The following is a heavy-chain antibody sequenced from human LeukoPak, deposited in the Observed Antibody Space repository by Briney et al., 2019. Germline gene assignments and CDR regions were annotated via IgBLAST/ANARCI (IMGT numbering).Heavy chain of an antibody. CDR1: GYTFTSYG. V-gene: IGHV1-18*01. CDR3: ARGVRENRSWYTVHFDY. Sequence: GASVKVSCKASGYTFTSYGISWVRQAPGQGLEWMGWISIYDGKTLYAQMFQGRVTMTTDTSTSTAYMELRSLRSDDTAVYYCARGVRENRSWYTVHFDYWGQGTLVTVSS. J-gene: IGHJ4*02. D-gene: IGHD2-2*02. CDR2: ISIYDGKT.